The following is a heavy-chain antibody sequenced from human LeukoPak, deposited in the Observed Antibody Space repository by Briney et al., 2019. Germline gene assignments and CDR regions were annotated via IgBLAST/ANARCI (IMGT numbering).Heavy chain of an antibody. D-gene: IGHD3-22*01. V-gene: IGHV3-33*01. CDR1: GFTFSSYG. J-gene: IGHJ4*02. CDR2: IWYDGSNK. CDR3: ASSDLISPTYYYDSSGYPGGY. Sequence: GGALRLSCAAYGFTFSSYGMPWVRQAPGKGLEWVEVIWYDGSNKYYADSVKGRFTISRDNSKNTLYLQMNSLRAEDTAVYYCASSDLISPTYYYDSSGYPGGYWGQGTLVTVSS.